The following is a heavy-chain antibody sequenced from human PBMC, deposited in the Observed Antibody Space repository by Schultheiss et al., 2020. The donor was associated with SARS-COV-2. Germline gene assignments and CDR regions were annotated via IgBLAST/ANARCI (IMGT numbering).Heavy chain of an antibody. Sequence: GGSLRLSCAASGFTFSTYTMHWVRQAPGKGLEWVSSISSSSSYIYYADSVKGRFTISRDNAKNSLYLQMNSLRAEDTAVYYCARARYYDSSGYPDYWGQGTLVTVSS. CDR1: GFTFSTYT. CDR2: ISSSSSYI. D-gene: IGHD3-22*01. V-gene: IGHV3-21*01. J-gene: IGHJ4*02. CDR3: ARARYYDSSGYPDY.